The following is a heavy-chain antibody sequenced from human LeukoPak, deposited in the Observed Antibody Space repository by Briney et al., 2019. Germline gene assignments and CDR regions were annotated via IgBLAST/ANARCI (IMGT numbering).Heavy chain of an antibody. V-gene: IGHV1-18*01. D-gene: IGHD6-13*01. CDR2: INAHNGDT. J-gene: IGHJ4*02. CDR1: GNTFNSYV. CDR3: AIAVGTNYFDE. Sequence: ASVKVSCKASGNTFNSYVLNWVRQAPGQGLEWMGWINAHNGDTHYAQKVQGRVSMTTDTSTSTVYMELRSLRSDDTAVYYCAIAVGTNYFDEWGQGTLVTVSS.